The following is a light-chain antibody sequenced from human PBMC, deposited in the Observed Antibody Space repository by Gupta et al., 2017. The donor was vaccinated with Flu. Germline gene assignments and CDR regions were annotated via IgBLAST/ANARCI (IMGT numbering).Light chain of an antibody. Sequence: NIGAGYDVHWYQQLPGTAPKLLIYGNHNRPSGVPDRFSGSKSGTSASLAITGLQAEDEADYYCQSYDSSLSGPVVFGGGTKLTVL. CDR2: GNH. CDR3: QSYDSSLSGPVV. V-gene: IGLV1-40*01. J-gene: IGLJ2*01. CDR1: NIGAGYD.